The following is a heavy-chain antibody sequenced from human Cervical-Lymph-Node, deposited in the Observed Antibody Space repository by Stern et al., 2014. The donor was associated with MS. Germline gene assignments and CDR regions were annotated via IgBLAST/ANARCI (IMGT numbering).Heavy chain of an antibody. CDR1: GDTFSNYA. Sequence: QDQLAESGSEVNQPGSSVKVSCKPSGDTFSNYALSWARPAPGQGLEWVGGLIPFYGATRYGRKFQGRVTITPEESTGTAFMELTNLTSDDTAIYYCALRRSYYVFWGQGTLITVSS. D-gene: IGHD4-11*01. CDR2: LIPFYGAT. V-gene: IGHV1-69*01. CDR3: ALRRSYYVF. J-gene: IGHJ4*02.